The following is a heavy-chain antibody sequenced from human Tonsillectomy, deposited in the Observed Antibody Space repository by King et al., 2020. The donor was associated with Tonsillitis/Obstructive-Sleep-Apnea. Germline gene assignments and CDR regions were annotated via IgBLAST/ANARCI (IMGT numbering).Heavy chain of an antibody. J-gene: IGHJ4*02. Sequence: VQLVESGGGLVKPGGSLRLSCAASGFTFSDYYMSWIRQAPGKGLEGVSYISSSSSYTNYGDSVKGRFTISRDNAKNSLYLQMNSLRAEDTAVYYCARMNPEYQLLTSHFDYWGQGTLVTVSS. CDR1: GFTFSDYY. CDR3: ARMNPEYQLLTSHFDY. V-gene: IGHV3-11*05. D-gene: IGHD2-2*01. CDR2: ISSSSSYT.